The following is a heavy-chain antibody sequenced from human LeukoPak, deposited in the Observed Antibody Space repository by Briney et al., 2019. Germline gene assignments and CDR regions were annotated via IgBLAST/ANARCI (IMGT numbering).Heavy chain of an antibody. D-gene: IGHD2-15*01. CDR2: IYHSGST. V-gene: IGHV4-30-2*01. CDR3: ARVAYCSGGSCQPGWFDP. J-gene: IGHJ5*02. CDR1: GVSISSGGYS. Sequence: SETLSLTCAVSGVSISSGGYSWSWIRQPPGKGLEWIGYIYHSGSTYYNPSLKSRVTISVDRSKNQFSLKLSSVTAADTAVYYCARVAYCSGGSCQPGWFDPWGQGTLVTVSS.